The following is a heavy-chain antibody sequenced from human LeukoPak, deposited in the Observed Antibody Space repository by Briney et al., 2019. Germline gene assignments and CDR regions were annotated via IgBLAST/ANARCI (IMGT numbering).Heavy chain of an antibody. J-gene: IGHJ3*02. CDR1: GFTFSSYS. V-gene: IGHV3-48*04. Sequence: GGSLRLSCAASGFTFSSYSMNWVRQAPGKGLEWVSYISSSSSTIYYADSVKGRFTISRDNAKNSLYLQMNSLRAEDTAVYYCARVQWELGAAPDDAFDIWGQGTMVTVSS. CDR2: ISSSSSTI. D-gene: IGHD1-26*01. CDR3: ARVQWELGAAPDDAFDI.